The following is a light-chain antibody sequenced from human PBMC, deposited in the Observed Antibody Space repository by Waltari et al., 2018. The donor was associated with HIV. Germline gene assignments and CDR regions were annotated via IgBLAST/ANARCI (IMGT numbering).Light chain of an antibody. V-gene: IGLV1-47*01. J-gene: IGLJ3*02. CDR3: AAWDDSLSGLHWV. CDR1: SSNIGSNY. Sequence: QSVLTQPPSASGTPGQRVTISCSGSSSNIGSNYVYWYQQLPGTAPKLLIYRNNQRPSGVPDRFSGSKSGTSASLAISGLRSEDVADYYCAAWDDSLSGLHWVFGGGTKLTVL. CDR2: RNN.